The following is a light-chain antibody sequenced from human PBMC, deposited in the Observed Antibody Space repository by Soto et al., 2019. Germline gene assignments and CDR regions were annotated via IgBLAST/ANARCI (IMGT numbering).Light chain of an antibody. CDR3: QQYGGSPRT. V-gene: IGKV3-20*01. Sequence: EIVLTQSPGTLSLSPGERATLSCRASQSVSSSFLAWYQQKPGQAPRLLIYAASSRATGIPDRFSGSGSGTDFTLTISRLEPEDFAVYYCQQYGGSPRTFXQGTKVDIK. J-gene: IGKJ1*01. CDR2: AAS. CDR1: QSVSSSF.